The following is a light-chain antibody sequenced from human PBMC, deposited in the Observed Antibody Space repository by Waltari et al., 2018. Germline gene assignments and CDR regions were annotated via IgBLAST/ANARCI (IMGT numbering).Light chain of an antibody. V-gene: IGKV4-1*01. CDR2: WAS. J-gene: IGKJ2*01. CDR1: QSVLYSSNNKNY. CDR3: QQYYSTPPT. Sequence: DIVMTQSPDSLAVSLGERPTINCKSSQSVLYSSNNKNYLAWYQQKPGQPPKLLIYWASTRDAGVADRFSGSWSGTDFTLTISSLQAEDVADYYCQQYYSTPPTFGQGTKLEIK.